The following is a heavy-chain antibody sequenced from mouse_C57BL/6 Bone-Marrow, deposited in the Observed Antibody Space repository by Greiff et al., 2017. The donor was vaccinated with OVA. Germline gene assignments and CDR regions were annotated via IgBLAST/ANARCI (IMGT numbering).Heavy chain of an antibody. CDR2: INPNNGGT. Sequence: EVQLQQSGPELVKPGASVKISCKASGYTFTDYYMNWVKQSHGKSLEWIGDINPNNGGTSYNQKFKGKATLTVDKSSSTAYMELRSLTSEDSAVYYCARGGKLALFAYWGQGTLVTVSA. CDR1: GYTFTDYY. V-gene: IGHV1-26*01. CDR3: ARGGKLALFAY. J-gene: IGHJ3*01. D-gene: IGHD6-1*01.